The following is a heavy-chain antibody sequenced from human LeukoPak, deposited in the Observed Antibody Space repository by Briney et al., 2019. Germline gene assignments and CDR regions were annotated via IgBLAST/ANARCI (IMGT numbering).Heavy chain of an antibody. CDR1: GYTFTRYY. V-gene: IGHV1-2*02. D-gene: IGHD3-22*01. CDR2: INPNNGGT. Sequence: ASVTVSCKASGYTFTRYYIHWVRQAPGQGLEWMGWINPNNGGTNYAQKFQGRVTMTRDTSISTAYMELSRLTSDDTAIYYCARDPATTYYYDPWGQGTLVSVSS. J-gene: IGHJ4*02. CDR3: ARDPATTYYYDP.